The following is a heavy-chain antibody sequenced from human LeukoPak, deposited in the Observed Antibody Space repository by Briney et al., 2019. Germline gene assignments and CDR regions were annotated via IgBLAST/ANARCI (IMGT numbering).Heavy chain of an antibody. CDR3: AREDDSSGYYWYFDL. V-gene: IGHV3-30*03. D-gene: IGHD3-22*01. Sequence: GGSLRLSCAASGFTFSSNGMHWVRQAPGKGLEWVAVISYDGSNKYYADSVKGRFTISRDNSKNTLYLQMNSLRAEDTAVYYCAREDDSSGYYWYFDLWGRGTLVTVSS. CDR1: GFTFSSNG. J-gene: IGHJ2*01. CDR2: ISYDGSNK.